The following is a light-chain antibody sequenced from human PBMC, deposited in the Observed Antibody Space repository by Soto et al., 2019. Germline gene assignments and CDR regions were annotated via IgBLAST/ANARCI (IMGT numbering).Light chain of an antibody. Sequence: DIQMTQSPSAMSASVGDRVTITCRASQGISNYLAWFQQKPGKVPKRLIYGASSLQSGVPSRFSGTGSGTDFTLTISRLEPEDFAVYYCQQYGSSGTFGQGTKVDI. J-gene: IGKJ1*01. CDR2: GAS. V-gene: IGKV1-17*03. CDR1: QGISNY. CDR3: QQYGSSGT.